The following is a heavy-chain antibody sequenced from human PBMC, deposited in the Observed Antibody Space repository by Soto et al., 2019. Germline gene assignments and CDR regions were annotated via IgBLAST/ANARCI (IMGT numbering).Heavy chain of an antibody. J-gene: IGHJ4*02. V-gene: IGHV4-39*01. D-gene: IGHD5-12*01. CDR2: IYYSGST. Sequence: SETLSLTCTVAGGSISSSSYYWGWIRQPPGKGLEWIGTIYYSGSTYYNPSLKSRVTISVDTSKNQFSLKLSSVTAADTAVYYCARHSGYGPQIDYWGQGTLVTVSS. CDR1: GGSISSSSYY. CDR3: ARHSGYGPQIDY.